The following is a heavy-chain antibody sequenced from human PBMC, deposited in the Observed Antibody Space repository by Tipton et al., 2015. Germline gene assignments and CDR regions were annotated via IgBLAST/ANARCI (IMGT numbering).Heavy chain of an antibody. CDR2: ISRRGVST. CDR1: GFTFSSYT. J-gene: IGHJ6*02. Sequence: SLRLSCAASGFTFSSYTMSWVRQAPGEGLEWVSTISRRGVSTYYADSVKGRFTISRDNSKNTLNLQMNSLRAEDTAVYFCAKDHGYGSGSYLGGDYFYYAMDGWGQGTTVTVSS. D-gene: IGHD3-10*01. CDR3: AKDHGYGSGSYLGGDYFYYAMDG. V-gene: IGHV3-23*01.